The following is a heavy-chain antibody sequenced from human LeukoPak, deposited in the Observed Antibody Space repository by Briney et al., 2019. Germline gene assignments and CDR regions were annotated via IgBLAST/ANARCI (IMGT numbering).Heavy chain of an antibody. V-gene: IGHV4-34*01. J-gene: IGHJ5*02. Sequence: SETLSLTCGVSGGSFSSHYWTWIRQPPGRGLEWIGEINPRGSTNYNPSLESRVTVSADTSRNQLSRSLTSVTAADSAVYYCARQSSNYGNPYNWFDPWGQGTLVTVSS. D-gene: IGHD1-7*01. CDR1: GGSFSSHY. CDR2: INPRGST. CDR3: ARQSSNYGNPYNWFDP.